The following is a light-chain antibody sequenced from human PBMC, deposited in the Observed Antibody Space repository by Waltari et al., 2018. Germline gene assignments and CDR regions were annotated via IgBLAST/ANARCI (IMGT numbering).Light chain of an antibody. CDR2: GVS. CDR3: CSFAESDTWV. Sequence: QSALTQTASVSGSPGQSITISCTGVSSDVGNYDVVSWYQKHPDKPPNLIVYGVSKRPSGVSDRFSGSKSGNTASLTISGLQAEDEADYYCCSFAESDTWVFGGGTKVTVL. V-gene: IGLV2-23*02. CDR1: SSDVGNYDV. J-gene: IGLJ3*02.